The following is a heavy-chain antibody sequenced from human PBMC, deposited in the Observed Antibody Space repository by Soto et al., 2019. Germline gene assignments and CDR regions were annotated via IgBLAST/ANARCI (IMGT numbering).Heavy chain of an antibody. CDR2: MYNSGST. J-gene: IGHJ4*02. V-gene: IGHV4-59*08. D-gene: IGHD3-10*01. CDR1: SASIVTFY. CDR3: ASMGYHYGSGSYPLDY. Sequence: SKTLSLTCTLCSASIVTFYWTRMPPSPGKGLEWIGFMYNSGSTHYNPSLKSRVTISLDTSKNQFSLNLRSVTAADTAVYYCASMGYHYGSGSYPLDYWGQGTLVTVS.